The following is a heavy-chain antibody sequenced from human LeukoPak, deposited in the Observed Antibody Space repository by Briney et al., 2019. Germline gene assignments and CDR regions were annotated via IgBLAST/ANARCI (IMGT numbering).Heavy chain of an antibody. CDR1: GFTFSSYA. CDR2: ISGSGGST. J-gene: IGHJ4*02. Sequence: GGSLRLSCAASGFTFSSYAMSWVRQAPGKGLEWVSAISGSGGSTYYADSVKGRFTISRDNSKNTLYLQMNSLRAEDTAVYYCAKEGRFKGLLWFGEFSFDYWGQGTLVTVSS. CDR3: AKEGRFKGLLWFGEFSFDY. V-gene: IGHV3-23*01. D-gene: IGHD3-10*01.